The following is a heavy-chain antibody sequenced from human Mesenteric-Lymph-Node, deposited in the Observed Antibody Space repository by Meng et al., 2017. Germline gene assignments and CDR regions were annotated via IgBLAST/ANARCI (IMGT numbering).Heavy chain of an antibody. D-gene: IGHD6-19*01. CDR2: IIPLFGTP. CDR3: VRGWSSGWYGPPEY. CDR1: GGTFSGYV. J-gene: IGHJ4*02. Sequence: VRLVQAGAAETKPGSAVKVSCKACGGTFSGYVFSWVRQAPGQGLEWMGGIIPLFGTPSYAQKFQARVTITADESTTTAYTELRSLRFDDTAVYYCVRGWSSGWYGPPEYWGQGTLVTVSS. V-gene: IGHV1-69*01.